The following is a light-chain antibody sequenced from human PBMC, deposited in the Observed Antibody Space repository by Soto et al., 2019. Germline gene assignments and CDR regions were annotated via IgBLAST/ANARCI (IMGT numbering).Light chain of an antibody. J-gene: IGLJ2*01. CDR2: EVN. CDR1: YSDVGTYNY. V-gene: IGLV2-14*01. Sequence: QSALTQPASVSGSPGQSITISCTGTYSDVGTYNYVSWYQHHPGKAPKLMIYEVNNRPSGVSNRFSGSKSGNSAFLTISGLQAEDEAHYYCISYTTSTTYVVFGGGTKLTVL. CDR3: ISYTTSTTYVV.